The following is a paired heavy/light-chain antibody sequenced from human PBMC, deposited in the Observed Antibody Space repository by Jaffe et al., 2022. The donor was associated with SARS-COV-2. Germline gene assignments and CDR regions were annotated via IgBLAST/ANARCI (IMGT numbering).Heavy chain of an antibody. CDR3: ATKRGGQQLGFDY. Sequence: QVQLVQSGAEVKKPGASVKVSCKASGHTFTGYYIHWVRQAPGQGLEWMGWINPNSGGTYYAREFQGRVTMTSDMSISTAYMELSSLRSDDTAIYFCATKRGGQQLGFDYWGQGTLLTVSS. J-gene: IGHJ4*02. CDR1: GHTFTGYY. V-gene: IGHV1-2*02. D-gene: IGHD6-13*01. CDR2: INPNSGGT.
Light chain of an antibody. J-gene: IGLJ3*02. CDR2: DDS. CDR3: QVWDSGSDHWV. Sequence: SYVLTQPPSVSVAPGQTARITCGGNNIRNKNVHWYQQKPGQAPVMVVYDDSDRPSGIPERFSGSKSGNTATLTISRVEVGDEADYYCQVWDSGSDHWVFGGGTKLTVL. V-gene: IGLV3-21*02. CDR1: NIRNKN.